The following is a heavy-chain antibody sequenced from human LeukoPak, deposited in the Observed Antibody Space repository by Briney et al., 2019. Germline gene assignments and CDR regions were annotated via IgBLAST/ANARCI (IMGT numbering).Heavy chain of an antibody. CDR2: IYPGDSDT. Sequence: GESLKISCKGSGYSFTGYWIGWVRQMPGKGLEWMGIIYPGDSDTRYSPSFQGQVTISADKSISTAYLQWSSLKASDTAMYYCARAIAARQSVYYYYYMDVWGKGTTVTVSS. CDR3: ARAIAARQSVYYYYYMDV. CDR1: GYSFTGYW. D-gene: IGHD6-6*01. V-gene: IGHV5-51*01. J-gene: IGHJ6*03.